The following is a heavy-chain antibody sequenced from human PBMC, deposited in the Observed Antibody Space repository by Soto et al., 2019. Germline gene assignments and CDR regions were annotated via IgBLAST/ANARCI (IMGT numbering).Heavy chain of an antibody. D-gene: IGHD6-13*01. V-gene: IGHV3-30*18. CDR1: GFTFSSYG. J-gene: IGHJ6*02. CDR3: AKDGEVYRYSSSWYSYYYYYYGMDV. Sequence: HPGGSLRLSCAASGFTFSSYGMHWVRQAPGKGLEWVAVISYDGSNKYYADSVKGRFTISRDNSKNTLYLQMNGLRAEDTAVYYCAKDGEVYRYSSSWYSYYYYYYGMDVWGQGTTVTVSS. CDR2: ISYDGSNK.